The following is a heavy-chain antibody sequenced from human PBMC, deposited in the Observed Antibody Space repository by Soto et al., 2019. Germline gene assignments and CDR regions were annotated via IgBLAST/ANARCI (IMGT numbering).Heavy chain of an antibody. V-gene: IGHV4-30-4*01. CDR1: GGSISSGYYY. J-gene: IGHJ5*02. CDR2: IYYIGST. Sequence: SETLSLTCTVSGGSISSGYYYWSWIRQPPGKGLEWIGYIYYIGSTYYNPSLKSRVTISVDTSKNQFSLKLSSVTAADTAVYYCATNGYYGAGSSNWFDPFGQRTLVTVCS. CDR3: ATNGYYGAGSSNWFDP. D-gene: IGHD3-10*01.